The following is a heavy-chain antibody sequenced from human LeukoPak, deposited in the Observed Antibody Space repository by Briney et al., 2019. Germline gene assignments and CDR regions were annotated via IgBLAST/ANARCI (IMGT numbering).Heavy chain of an antibody. CDR2: VNHDGSVT. D-gene: IGHD3/OR15-3a*01. Sequence: PGGSLRLSCAASGFTFSSHWMHWVRQAPGKGLTWVSRVNHDGSVTNYADSVKGRFTISRDIAKNTLFLQMNSLRAEDTAVYYCTRLGLGGTGADYWGQGTLVTVAS. V-gene: IGHV3-74*01. J-gene: IGHJ4*02. CDR1: GFTFSSHW. CDR3: TRLGLGGTGADY.